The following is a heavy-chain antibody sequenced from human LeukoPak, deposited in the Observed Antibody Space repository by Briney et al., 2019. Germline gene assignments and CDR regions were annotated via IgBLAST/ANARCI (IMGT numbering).Heavy chain of an antibody. CDR3: ARDGPVACSSTSCYADYFDY. D-gene: IGHD2-2*01. CDR1: GFTFSSYE. J-gene: IGHJ4*02. V-gene: IGHV3-48*03. CDR2: ISSSCSTI. Sequence: GGSLRLSCAASGFTFSSYEMNWVRQAPGKGLEGVSYISSSCSTIYYADSVKGRFTISRDNAKNSLYLQMNSLRAEDTAVYYCARDGPVACSSTSCYADYFDYWGQGTLVTVSS.